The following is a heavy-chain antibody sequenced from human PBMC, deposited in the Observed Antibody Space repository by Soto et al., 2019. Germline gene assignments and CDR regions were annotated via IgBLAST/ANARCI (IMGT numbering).Heavy chain of an antibody. CDR1: GGTLNNGYYY. J-gene: IGHJ4*02. CDR3: ARDRGYYDDTGPTYDY. V-gene: IGHV4-61*01. CDR2: IYYSGTT. D-gene: IGHD3-16*01. Sequence: SETLSLTCPVAGGTLNNGYYYWSWIRQPPGKGLEWIGYIYYSGTTNYNPSLKSRVTISIDTSKNQFSLRLTSVTAADTAVYYCARDRGYYDDTGPTYDYWGQGTQVTVSS.